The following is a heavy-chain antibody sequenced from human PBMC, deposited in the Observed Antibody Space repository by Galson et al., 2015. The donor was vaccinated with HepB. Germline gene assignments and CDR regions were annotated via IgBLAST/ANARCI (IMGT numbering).Heavy chain of an antibody. CDR1: GDSVSSNSAA. J-gene: IGHJ6*02. Sequence: CAISGDSVSSNSAAWNWIRQPPSRGLEWLGRTYYRSKWYNDYAVSVKSRITINPDTSKNQFSLQLNSVTPEDTAVYYCARDWAFSLDYGMDVWGQGTTVTVSS. V-gene: IGHV6-1*01. CDR2: TYYRSKWYN. D-gene: IGHD3-3*02. CDR3: ARDWAFSLDYGMDV.